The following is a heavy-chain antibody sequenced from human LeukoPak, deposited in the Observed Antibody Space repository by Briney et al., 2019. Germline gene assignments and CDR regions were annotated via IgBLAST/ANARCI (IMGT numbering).Heavy chain of an antibody. CDR2: NDPNSGGT. CDR3: AIASMSGFDY. CDR1: GYTFTVNH. D-gene: IGHD2/OR15-2a*01. Sequence: ASVKVSCKASGYTFTVNHVHWVRQAPGQGLEWMGWNDPNSGGTKYAQKFQDRVAMTSDTSISTAYMELSGLRSDDTAVYYCAIASMSGFDYWGQGTLVTVSS. V-gene: IGHV1-2*02. J-gene: IGHJ4*02.